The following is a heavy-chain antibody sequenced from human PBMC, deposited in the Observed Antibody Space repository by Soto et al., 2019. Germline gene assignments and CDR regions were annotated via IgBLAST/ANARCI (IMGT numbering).Heavy chain of an antibody. Sequence: SDTLSLTCTVSGGSISSGGYYWSWIRQHPGKGLEWIGYTYDSGSTNYNPSLKSRVTMSVDTSKNQFSLKLSSVTAADTAVYYCANFKVVIPRVFDYGTDVWGQGTTVTVPS. CDR2: TYDSGST. CDR1: GGSISSGGYY. J-gene: IGHJ6*02. V-gene: IGHV4-61*08. CDR3: ANFKVVIPRVFDYGTDV. D-gene: IGHD3-22*01.